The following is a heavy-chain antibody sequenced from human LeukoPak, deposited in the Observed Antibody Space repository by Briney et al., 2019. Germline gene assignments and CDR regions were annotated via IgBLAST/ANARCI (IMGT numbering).Heavy chain of an antibody. CDR2: IYSGGST. J-gene: IGHJ3*02. V-gene: IGHV3-66*01. Sequence: PGGSLRLSCAASGFTVSSNYMSWVRQAPGKGLEWVSVIYSGGSTYYSDSVKGRFTISRDNSKNTLYLQMNSLRAEDTAVYYCARRDGSGYYYSYDAFDIWGQGTMVTVSS. D-gene: IGHD3-22*01. CDR1: GFTVSSNY. CDR3: ARRDGSGYYYSYDAFDI.